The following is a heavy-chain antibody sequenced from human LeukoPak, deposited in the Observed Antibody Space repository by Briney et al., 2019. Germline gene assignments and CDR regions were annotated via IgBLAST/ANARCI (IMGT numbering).Heavy chain of an antibody. CDR2: INHSGSS. D-gene: IGHD6-19*01. V-gene: IGHV4-34*01. CDR1: GGSFSGHY. Sequence: KPSETLSLTCAVYGGSFSGHYWSWIRQPPGKGLEWIGEINHSGSSNYNPSLKSRVTISVDTSKNQFSLKLSSVTAADTAVYYCARGSRYRIAVTGFDYWGQGTLVTVSS. J-gene: IGHJ4*02. CDR3: ARGSRYRIAVTGFDY.